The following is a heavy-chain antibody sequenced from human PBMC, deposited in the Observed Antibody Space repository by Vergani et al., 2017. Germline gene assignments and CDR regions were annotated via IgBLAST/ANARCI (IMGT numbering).Heavy chain of an antibody. CDR1: GGTFSSYA. CDR2: IIPIFGTA. V-gene: IGHV1-69*06. CDR3: ARKGSSNSHSYPYSLDY. Sequence: QVQLVQSGAEVKKPGSSVKVSCKASGGTFSSYAISWVRQAPGQGLEWMGGIIPIFGTANYAQKFQGRVTITADKSTSTAYMELSSLRSEDTAVYYCARKGSSNSHSYPYSLDYWGQGTLVTVSS. D-gene: IGHD2-15*01. J-gene: IGHJ4*02.